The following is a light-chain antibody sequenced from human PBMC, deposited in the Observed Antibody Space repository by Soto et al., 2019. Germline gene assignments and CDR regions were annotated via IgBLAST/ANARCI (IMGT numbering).Light chain of an antibody. CDR3: CSYAGGYIYL. J-gene: IGLJ1*01. CDR1: SSDVGSYNR. V-gene: IGLV2-14*01. Sequence: LTQPASVSGSPGQSITISCTGTSSDVGSYNRVSWYQQPPGTAPKLIIYDVSNRPSGVSIRFSGSKSGNTASLTISGLQAEDEADYFCCSYAGGYIYLFGTGTKVTVL. CDR2: DVS.